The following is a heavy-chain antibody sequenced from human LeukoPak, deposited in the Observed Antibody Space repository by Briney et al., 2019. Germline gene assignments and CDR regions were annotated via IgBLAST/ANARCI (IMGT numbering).Heavy chain of an antibody. CDR2: ISGSGGST. D-gene: IGHD2-21*02. CDR3: AKDDLSAWLVDY. Sequence: GGSLRLSCAASGFTFSSYAMSWVRQAPGKGLEWVSAISGSGGSTYYADSVKGRFTISRDNSKNTLYLQMDSLRAEDTAVYYCAKDDLSAWLVDYWGQGTLVTVSS. J-gene: IGHJ4*02. CDR1: GFTFSSYA. V-gene: IGHV3-23*01.